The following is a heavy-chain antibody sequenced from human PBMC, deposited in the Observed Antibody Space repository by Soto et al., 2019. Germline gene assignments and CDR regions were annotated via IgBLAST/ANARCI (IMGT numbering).Heavy chain of an antibody. V-gene: IGHV3-33*01. D-gene: IGHD2-2*02. CDR1: GFTFSSYG. CDR2: IWYDGSNK. Sequence: PGGSLRLSCAASGFTFSSYGMHWVRQAPGKGLEWVAVIWYDGSNKYYADSVKGRFTISRDNSKNTLYLQMNSLRAEDTAVYYCAREDIVVVPAAITSSYYYGMDVWGPGTTVTVSS. J-gene: IGHJ6*02. CDR3: AREDIVVVPAAITSSYYYGMDV.